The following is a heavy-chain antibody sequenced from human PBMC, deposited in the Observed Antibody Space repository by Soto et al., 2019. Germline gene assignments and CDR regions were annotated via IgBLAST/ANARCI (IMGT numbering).Heavy chain of an antibody. CDR2: IIPIFGTA. Sequence: SVKVSCKASGGTFSSYAISWVRQAPGQGLEWMGGIIPIFGTANYAQKFQGRVTITADESTSTAYMELSSLRSEDTAVYYCAKEGLDCGGGSCQGYFDYWGQGTLVTVSS. CDR1: GGTFSSYA. D-gene: IGHD2-15*01. CDR3: AKEGLDCGGGSCQGYFDY. J-gene: IGHJ4*02. V-gene: IGHV1-69*13.